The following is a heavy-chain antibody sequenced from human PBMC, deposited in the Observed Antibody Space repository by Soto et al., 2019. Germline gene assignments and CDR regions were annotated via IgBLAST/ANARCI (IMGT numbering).Heavy chain of an antibody. V-gene: IGHV3-48*01. J-gene: IGHJ6*03. CDR3: ARDLSGGSNLYYYMDV. CDR1: GFILSDCA. Sequence: EVQLVESGGGLVQPGGSLRLSCATSGFILSDCAMNWVRQAPGKGLEWVSYISSSSSVIDYADSVKGRFTVSRDNARNSLYLKMNSLRAEDTAVYYCARDLSGGSNLYYYMDVWGKGTTVTVSS. D-gene: IGHD7-27*01. CDR2: ISSSSSVI.